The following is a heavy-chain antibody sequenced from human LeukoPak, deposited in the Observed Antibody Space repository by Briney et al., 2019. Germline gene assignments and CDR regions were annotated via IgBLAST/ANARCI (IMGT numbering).Heavy chain of an antibody. V-gene: IGHV3-7*01. Sequence: AGPLRLSCAASGFTYSSYWMSWVRQAPGKGLQGVANIKQAGCEKYYVDSVKGRFTSSRDNAKNSLYLQMNSLRAEDTAVYYCARDLGGVDYWGEGTLVTVSS. CDR1: GFTYSSYW. CDR3: ARDLGGVDY. D-gene: IGHD3-16*01. J-gene: IGHJ4*02. CDR2: IKQAGCEK.